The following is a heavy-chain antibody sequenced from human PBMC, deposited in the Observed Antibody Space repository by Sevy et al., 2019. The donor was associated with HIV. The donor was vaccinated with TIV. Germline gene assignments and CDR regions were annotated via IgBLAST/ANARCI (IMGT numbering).Heavy chain of an antibody. CDR1: GFTFSSVG. V-gene: IGHV3-30*18. CDR2: SSDDGVAK. J-gene: IGHJ4*02. Sequence: GGSLRLSVAASGFTFSSVGMNWVRQAPGKGLECLSHSSDDGVAKSYADSVKGRFTISRDNSKNTLYLQMNSLRREDTAVYYCAKDRRGYSPFEYWGQGILVTVSS. CDR3: AKDRRGYSPFEY. D-gene: IGHD3-22*01.